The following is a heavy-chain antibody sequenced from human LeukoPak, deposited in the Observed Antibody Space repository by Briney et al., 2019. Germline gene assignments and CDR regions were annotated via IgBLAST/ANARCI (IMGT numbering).Heavy chain of an antibody. V-gene: IGHV4-34*01. CDR3: ARLIRRGVISHGGFDY. J-gene: IGHJ4*02. CDR2: INHSGST. CDR1: GGSFSGYY. D-gene: IGHD3-10*01. Sequence: SETLSLTCAVYGGSFSGYYWSWIRQPPGKGLEWIGEINHSGSTNYNPSLKSRVTISVDTSKNQFSLKLSSVTAADTAVYYCARLIRRGVISHGGFDYWGQGTLVTVSS.